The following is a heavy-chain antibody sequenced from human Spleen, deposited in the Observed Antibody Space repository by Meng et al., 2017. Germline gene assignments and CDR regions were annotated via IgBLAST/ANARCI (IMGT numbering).Heavy chain of an antibody. D-gene: IGHD2-15*01. J-gene: IGHJ4*02. CDR3: ARAPWGVYCSGGSCSIPGAY. V-gene: IGHV3-30*04. CDR1: GFTFGSYA. CDR2: ISYDGSNE. Sequence: GESLKISCAASGFTFGSYAMHWVRQAPGKGLEWVAVISYDGSNEYYADSVKGRFTISRDNSKNTLYLQMNSLRAEDTAVYYCARAPWGVYCSGGSCSIPGAYWGQGTLVTVSS.